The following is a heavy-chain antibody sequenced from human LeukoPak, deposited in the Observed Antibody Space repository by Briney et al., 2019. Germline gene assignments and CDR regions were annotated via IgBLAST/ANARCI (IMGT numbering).Heavy chain of an antibody. Sequence: PGGSLSFSCEASGLPFRSYEMNWVRKPQGKGLEWVSYISSSGSTIYYADSVKGRFTISRDNAKNSLYLQMNSLRAEDTAVYYCARSISMVRGVIMGMDVWGQGTTVTVSS. CDR2: ISSSGSTI. V-gene: IGHV3-48*03. CDR3: ARSISMVRGVIMGMDV. J-gene: IGHJ6*02. CDR1: GLPFRSYE. D-gene: IGHD3-10*01.